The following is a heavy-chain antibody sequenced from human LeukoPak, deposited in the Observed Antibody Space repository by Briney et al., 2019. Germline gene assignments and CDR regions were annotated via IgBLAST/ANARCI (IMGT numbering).Heavy chain of an antibody. Sequence: SETLSLTCSVYGGSFRGYYWSWIRQSPEKGLEWIGQIYHTGSTHYNPSLASRVTISLDISKSQFSLKLTSVTAADTAVYYCARDDFGVALGGVWSIGTTVTVSS. CDR3: ARDDFGVALGGV. D-gene: IGHD3-3*01. CDR2: IYHTGST. CDR1: GGSFRGYY. J-gene: IGHJ6*04. V-gene: IGHV4-34*01.